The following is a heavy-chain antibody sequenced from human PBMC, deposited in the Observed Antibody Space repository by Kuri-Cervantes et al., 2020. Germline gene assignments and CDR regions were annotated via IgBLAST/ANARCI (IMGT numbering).Heavy chain of an antibody. D-gene: IGHD6-19*01. CDR1: GDSFSTSNC. CDR3: ARGQGKRSSSGWASMGY. Sequence: GSLRLSCAVSGDSFSTSNCWSWVRQPPGKGLEWIGEIYHGGSSNYNPSLKSRVTISIDKSKNQFSLKLSSVTAADTAVYYCARGQGKRSSSGWASMGYWGQGTLVTVSS. V-gene: IGHV4-4*02. CDR2: IYHGGSS. J-gene: IGHJ4*02.